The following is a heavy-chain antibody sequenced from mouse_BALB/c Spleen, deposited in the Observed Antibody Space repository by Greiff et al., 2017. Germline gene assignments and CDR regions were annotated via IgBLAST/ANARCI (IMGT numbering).Heavy chain of an antibody. J-gene: IGHJ3*01. D-gene: IGHD2-10*02. Sequence: QVQLQQSGAELVRPGTSVKISCKASGYAFTNYWLGWVKQRPGHGLEWIGDIYPGSGNTYYNEKFKGKATLTADKSSSTAYMQLSSLTSEDSAVYYCARFPVYGNYAWFAYWGQGTLVTVSA. CDR3: ARFPVYGNYAWFAY. CDR1: GYAFTNYW. CDR2: IYPGSGNT. V-gene: IGHV1-63*01.